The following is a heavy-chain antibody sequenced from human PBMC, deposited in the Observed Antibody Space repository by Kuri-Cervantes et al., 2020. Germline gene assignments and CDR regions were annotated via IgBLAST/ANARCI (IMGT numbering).Heavy chain of an antibody. Sequence: GGSLRLSCAASGFTFSSYAMHWVRQAPGKGLEWVANIKQDGSEKYYVDSVKGRFTISRDNAKNSLYLQMNSLRAEDTAVYYCARHSSYGGYDVFIDFWGQGTLVTVSS. CDR1: GFTFSSYA. CDR3: ARHSSYGGYDVFIDF. V-gene: IGHV3-7*01. J-gene: IGHJ4*02. D-gene: IGHD5-12*01. CDR2: IKQDGSEK.